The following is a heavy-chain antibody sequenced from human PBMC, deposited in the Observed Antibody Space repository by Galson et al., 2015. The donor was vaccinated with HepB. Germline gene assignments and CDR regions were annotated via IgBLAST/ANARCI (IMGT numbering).Heavy chain of an antibody. CDR2: FSGYDGST. J-gene: IGHJ6*02. V-gene: IGHV1-18*01. D-gene: IGHD2-21*01. Sequence: SVKVSCKASGYSFSNYGLSWIRQAPGPGLEWMGWFSGYDGSTNYAQKFQGRVTMTADASTGTAYLELTNLRSDDTAVYYCARDSRLELRLNNYFSYGMDVWGQGCAVTVSS. CDR3: ARDSRLELRLNNYFSYGMDV. CDR1: GYSFSNYG.